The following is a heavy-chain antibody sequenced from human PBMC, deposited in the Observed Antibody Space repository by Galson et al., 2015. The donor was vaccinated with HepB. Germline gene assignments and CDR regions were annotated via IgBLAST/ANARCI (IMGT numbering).Heavy chain of an antibody. J-gene: IGHJ4*02. Sequence: SVKVSCKASGYTFISHGITWVRQAPGQGLEWMGWISPYNGDTNYAQKFQDRITMTTDRSTTTAYMELRSLRSDDTAVYYCARGGSRLFDQWGQGTLVTVSS. CDR3: ARGGSRLFDQ. CDR1: GYTFISHG. D-gene: IGHD3-16*01. V-gene: IGHV1-18*04. CDR2: ISPYNGDT.